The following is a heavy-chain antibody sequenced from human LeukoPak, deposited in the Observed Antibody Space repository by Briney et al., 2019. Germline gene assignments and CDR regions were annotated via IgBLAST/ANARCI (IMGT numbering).Heavy chain of an antibody. D-gene: IGHD3-22*01. CDR3: AKDVDSSGYPTYYFDH. J-gene: IGHJ4*02. Sequence: GGSLRLSCAASVFTFSSYSMSWVRQAPGKGQEWVSVISGSGGSTNHADSVKGRFTISRDNSKNTLYLQTNSLRAEDTAVYYCAKDVDSSGYPTYYFDHWGQGTLLTVSS. V-gene: IGHV3-23*01. CDR2: ISGSGGST. CDR1: VFTFSSYS.